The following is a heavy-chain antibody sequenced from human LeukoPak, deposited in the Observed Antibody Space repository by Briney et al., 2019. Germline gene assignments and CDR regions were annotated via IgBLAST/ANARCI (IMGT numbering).Heavy chain of an antibody. V-gene: IGHV3-21*01. Sequence: GGSLRLSCAASGFTFSSYSMNWVRQAPGKGLEWVSSISSSSSYIFYADSGKGRFTISRDNATNSLYLQMNSLRAEDTAVYYCAREHWNYGGIEVEYFQHWGQGTLVSVSS. D-gene: IGHD1-7*01. J-gene: IGHJ1*01. CDR1: GFTFSSYS. CDR3: AREHWNYGGIEVEYFQH. CDR2: ISSSSSYI.